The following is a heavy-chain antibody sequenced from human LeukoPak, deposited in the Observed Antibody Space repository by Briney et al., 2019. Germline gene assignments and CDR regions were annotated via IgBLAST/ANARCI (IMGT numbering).Heavy chain of an antibody. Sequence: GASVNVSCTASGGTFSSYAISWVRQAPGQGLEWMGGIIPIFGTANYAQKFQGRVTITADESTSTAYMELSSLRSEDTAVYYCANSDTAMAHYYFDYWGQGTLVTVSS. CDR1: GGTFSSYA. J-gene: IGHJ4*02. CDR2: IIPIFGTA. V-gene: IGHV1-69*01. D-gene: IGHD5-18*01. CDR3: ANSDTAMAHYYFDY.